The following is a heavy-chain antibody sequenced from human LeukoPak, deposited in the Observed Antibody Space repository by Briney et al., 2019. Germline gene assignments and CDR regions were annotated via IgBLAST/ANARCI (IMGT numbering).Heavy chain of an antibody. Sequence: GGSLRLSCAASGFTFDSYGMNWVRQAPGKGLEWVSGSSGSGVYTYYADSVKGRFTISRDNSKNTLYLVMNSLRVDDTAVYYCAKKYSTGLDPWGQGTLVTVSS. CDR3: AKKYSTGLDP. CDR1: GFTFDSYG. D-gene: IGHD1-26*01. J-gene: IGHJ5*02. CDR2: SSGSGVYT. V-gene: IGHV3-23*01.